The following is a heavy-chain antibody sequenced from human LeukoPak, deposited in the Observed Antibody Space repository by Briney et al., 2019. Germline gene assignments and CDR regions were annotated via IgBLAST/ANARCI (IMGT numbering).Heavy chain of an antibody. V-gene: IGHV3-74*03. D-gene: IGHD2-8*01. J-gene: IGHJ4*02. Sequence: GGSLRLSCGASGFTYSSYWMHWVRQAPGKGLVWVSSMSTDGSSTTYAESVRGRFTISRDNAKNTLYLQMNSLRAEDTAVYYCARGAHVLMVYAPFDYWGQGTLVTVSS. CDR1: GFTYSSYW. CDR3: ARGAHVLMVYAPFDY. CDR2: MSTDGSST.